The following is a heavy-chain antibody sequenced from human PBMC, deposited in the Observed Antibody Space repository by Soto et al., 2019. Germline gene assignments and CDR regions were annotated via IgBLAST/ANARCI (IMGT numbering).Heavy chain of an antibody. D-gene: IGHD2-2*01. CDR2: IWYDGSNK. Sequence: GGSLRLSCAASGFTFSSYGMHWVRQAPGKGLEWVAVIWYDGSNKYYADSVKGRFTISRDNSKNTLYLQMNSLRAEDTAVYYCARDLVPAARYYFDYWGQGTLVTVSS. CDR1: GFTFSSYG. V-gene: IGHV3-33*01. J-gene: IGHJ4*02. CDR3: ARDLVPAARYYFDY.